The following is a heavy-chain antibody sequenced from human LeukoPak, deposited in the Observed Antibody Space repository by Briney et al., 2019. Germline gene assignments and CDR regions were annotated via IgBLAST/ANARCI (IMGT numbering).Heavy chain of an antibody. J-gene: IGHJ4*02. D-gene: IGHD4-11*01. CDR1: GFTFSSNY. CDR3: ARVTTVTTVGY. Sequence: GGSLRLSCAASGFTFSSNYMSWVRQAPGKGVEWVSVIYSGGSTYYADSVKARFTISRDNSKNTLYLQMNSLRAEDTAVYYCARVTTVTTVGYWGQGTLVTVSS. V-gene: IGHV3-66*02. CDR2: IYSGGST.